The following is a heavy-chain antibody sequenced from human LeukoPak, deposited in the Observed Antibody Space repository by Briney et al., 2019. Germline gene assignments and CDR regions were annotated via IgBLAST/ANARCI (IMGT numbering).Heavy chain of an antibody. CDR3: AREVAAAGPPDAFDI. CDR2: ISSSSTI. CDR1: GFTFSSYS. Sequence: QSGGSLRLSCAASGFTFSSYSMNWVRQAPGKGLEWVSYISSSSTIYYADSVKGRFTISRDNAKNSLYLQMNSLRAEDTAVYYCAREVAAAGPPDAFDIWGQGTMVTVSS. D-gene: IGHD6-13*01. J-gene: IGHJ3*02. V-gene: IGHV3-48*01.